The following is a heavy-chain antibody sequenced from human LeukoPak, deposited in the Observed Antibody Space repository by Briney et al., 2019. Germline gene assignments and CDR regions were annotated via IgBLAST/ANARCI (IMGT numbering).Heavy chain of an antibody. J-gene: IGHJ5*02. CDR2: INPYCGCT. CDR1: GYTFTSYL. D-gene: IGHD6-13*01. CDR3: ARARRAAAGPGWFDP. Sequence: ASVKDSCKASGYTFTSYLMHLVRPAPGQRPEWIGWINPYCGCTNYAQKFQGRVTMTRDTSISTAYMELSRLTSDDTAVYYCARARRAAAGPGWFDPWGQGTLVTVSS. V-gene: IGHV1-2*02.